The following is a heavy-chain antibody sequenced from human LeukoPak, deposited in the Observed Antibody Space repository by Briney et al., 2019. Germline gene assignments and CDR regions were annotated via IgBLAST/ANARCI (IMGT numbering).Heavy chain of an antibody. CDR2: IYHSGSA. CDR3: ARHWSPYVGGLTNNWFDP. J-gene: IGHJ5*02. CDR1: DGSISSTSPY. V-gene: IGHV4-39*01. Sequence: SETLSLTCTVSDGSISSTSPYWGWIRQPPGKGLEWIGTIYHSGSAYYNPSLKSRVTMSIDTSKNQFSLKVTSVTAADTAVYYCARHWSPYVGGLTNNWFDPWGQGALVTVSS. D-gene: IGHD3-3*01.